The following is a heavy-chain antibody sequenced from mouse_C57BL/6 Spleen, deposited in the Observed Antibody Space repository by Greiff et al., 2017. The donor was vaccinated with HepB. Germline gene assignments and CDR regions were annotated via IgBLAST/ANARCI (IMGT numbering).Heavy chain of an antibody. CDR3: TRWSTTDFDY. Sequence: VQGVESGPELVKPGASVKISCKASGYAFSSSWMNWVKQRPGKGLEWIGRIYPGDGDTNYNGKFKGKATLTADKSSSTAYMQLSSLTSEDSAVYFCTRWSTTDFDYWGQGTTLTVSS. CDR1: GYAFSSSW. V-gene: IGHV1-82*01. D-gene: IGHD1-1*01. J-gene: IGHJ2*01. CDR2: IYPGDGDT.